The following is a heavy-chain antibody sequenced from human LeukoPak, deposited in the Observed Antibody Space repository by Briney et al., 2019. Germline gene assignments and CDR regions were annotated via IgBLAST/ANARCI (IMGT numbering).Heavy chain of an antibody. D-gene: IGHD4-17*01. CDR1: GGSISSYY. CDR3: AIGDDYGDHWGHY. J-gene: IGHJ4*02. V-gene: IGHV4-59*12. CDR2: IYYSGST. Sequence: SETLSLTCTVSGGSISSYYWSWIRQPPGKGLEWIGYIYYSGSTNYNPSLKSRVTISVDTSKNQFSLKLGSLTAADTAVYYCAIGDDYGDHWGHYWGQGSLVTVSS.